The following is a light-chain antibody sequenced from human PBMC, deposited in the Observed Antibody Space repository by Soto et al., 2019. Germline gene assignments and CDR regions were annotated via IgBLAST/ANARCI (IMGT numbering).Light chain of an antibody. J-gene: IGKJ2*01. CDR1: QSVSSN. CDR2: AAS. CDR3: QQYNNWPYT. V-gene: IGKV3-15*01. Sequence: EIVMTQSPATLSVSPGERATLSCRASQSVSSNLAWYQQKPGQAPRLLIYAASTRATDIPARFSGSGSGTEFTLTISSLQSEDFAVYCCQQYNNWPYTFGQGTKLEIK.